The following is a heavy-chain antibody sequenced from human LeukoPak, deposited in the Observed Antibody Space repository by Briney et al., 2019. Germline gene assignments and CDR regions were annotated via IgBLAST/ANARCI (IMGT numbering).Heavy chain of an antibody. CDR3: ARVLRYYDSSGYYWRYYFDY. J-gene: IGHJ4*02. V-gene: IGHV4-59*08. Sequence: SETLSLTCTVSGGSINSYYWSWIRQPPGKGLEWIGYISYSGSTDSNPSLKSRVTISLDTSKNQFSLKLSSVTAADTAVYYCARVLRYYDSSGYYWRYYFDYWGQGTLVTVSS. D-gene: IGHD3-22*01. CDR2: ISYSGST. CDR1: GGSINSYY.